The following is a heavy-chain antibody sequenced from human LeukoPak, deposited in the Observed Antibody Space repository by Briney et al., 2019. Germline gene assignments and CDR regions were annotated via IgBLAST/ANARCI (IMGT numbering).Heavy chain of an antibody. J-gene: IGHJ4*02. CDR1: GYTFTSYA. CDR2: ISTNTGNP. D-gene: IGHD5-18*01. V-gene: IGHV7-4-1*02. CDR3: VRAEEIETGYSYGRS. Sequence: GASVKVSCKASGYTFTSYAMNWVRQAPGQGLEWMGWISTNTGNPTYAQGFTGRFVFSLDTSVSTAYLQISSLKAEDTAVYYCVRAEEIETGYSYGRSWGQGTLVTVSS.